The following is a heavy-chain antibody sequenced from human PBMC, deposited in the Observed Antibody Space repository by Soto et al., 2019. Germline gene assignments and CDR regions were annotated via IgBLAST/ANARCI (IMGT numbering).Heavy chain of an antibody. CDR1: GGSISSGGYS. V-gene: IGHV4-30-2*01. CDR3: ARSGMRLYYHNFGMDV. D-gene: IGHD3-10*01. CDR2: IYHSGST. Sequence: SGTLSLTCAVSGGSISSGGYSWSWIRQPPGKGLEWIGYIYHSGSTYYNPSLKSRVTISVDRSKKQFSLKLSSVTAADAAVYYSARSGMRLYYHNFGMDVWGQGTTVTVSS. J-gene: IGHJ6*02.